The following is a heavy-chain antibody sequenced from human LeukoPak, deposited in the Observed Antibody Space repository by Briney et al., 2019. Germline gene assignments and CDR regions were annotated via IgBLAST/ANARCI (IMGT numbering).Heavy chain of an antibody. CDR2: IYYSGGA. J-gene: IGHJ4*02. Sequence: SSETLSLTCTVSGGSISSSSSYWGWIRQPPGKGLEWIGTIYYSGGAYYNPSLKSRVTISVDTSKNQFSLKLNSVTAADTAIYYCARPSISVAGKYDYWGRGTLVTVSS. D-gene: IGHD6-19*01. CDR3: ARPSISVAGKYDY. CDR1: GGSISSSSSY. V-gene: IGHV4-39*01.